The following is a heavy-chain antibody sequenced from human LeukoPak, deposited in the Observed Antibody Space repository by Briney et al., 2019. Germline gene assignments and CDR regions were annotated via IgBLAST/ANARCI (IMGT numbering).Heavy chain of an antibody. CDR2: ISAYNGNT. CDR3: ARNSGSPPRWFDP. V-gene: IGHV1-18*01. Sequence: ASVKVSCKASGYTFTSYGISWVRQAPGQGLEWMGWISAYNGNTNYAQKLQGRVTMTTDTSTSTACMELRSLRSDDTAVYYCARNSGSPPRWFDPWGQGTLVTVSS. D-gene: IGHD1-26*01. J-gene: IGHJ5*02. CDR1: GYTFTSYG.